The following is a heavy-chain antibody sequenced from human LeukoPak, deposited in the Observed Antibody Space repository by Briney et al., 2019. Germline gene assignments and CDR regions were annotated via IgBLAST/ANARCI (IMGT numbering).Heavy chain of an antibody. CDR3: ASFSIAARLREIDY. D-gene: IGHD6-6*01. Sequence: GGSLRLSCAASGFTFSSYSMNWVRQAPGKGLEWVSSISSSSSYIYYADSVKGRFTISRDNAKNSLYLQMNSLRAEDTAVYYCASFSIAARLREIDYWGQGTLVTVSS. J-gene: IGHJ4*02. CDR1: GFTFSSYS. V-gene: IGHV3-21*01. CDR2: ISSSSSYI.